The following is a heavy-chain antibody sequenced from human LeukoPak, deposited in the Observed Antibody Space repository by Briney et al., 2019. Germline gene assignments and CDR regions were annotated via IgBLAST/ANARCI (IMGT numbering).Heavy chain of an antibody. Sequence: GESLQISCKGSGYSFTTYWIAWVRQMPGKGLEWMGIIYPGDSDTRYSPSFQGQVTISVDKSVSAAYPQWSSLKASDTAMYYCASPPTRECSSISCPLSYWGQGTLGTVSS. J-gene: IGHJ4*02. CDR3: ASPPTRECSSISCPLSY. V-gene: IGHV5-51*01. CDR1: GYSFTTYW. CDR2: IYPGDSDT. D-gene: IGHD2-2*01.